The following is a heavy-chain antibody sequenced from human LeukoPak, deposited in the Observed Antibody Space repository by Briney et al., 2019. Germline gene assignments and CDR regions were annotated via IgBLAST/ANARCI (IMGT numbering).Heavy chain of an antibody. CDR2: ISYDGSNK. CDR1: GFTFSSYG. CDR3: AKAIYCTNGVCGIDY. J-gene: IGHJ4*02. D-gene: IGHD2-8*01. Sequence: GGSLRLSCAASGFTFSSYGMHWVRQAPGKGLEWVAVISYDGSNKYYADSVKGRFTISRDNSKNTLYLQMNSLSAEDTGVYYCAKAIYCTNGVCGIDYWGQGTLVTVSS. V-gene: IGHV3-30*18.